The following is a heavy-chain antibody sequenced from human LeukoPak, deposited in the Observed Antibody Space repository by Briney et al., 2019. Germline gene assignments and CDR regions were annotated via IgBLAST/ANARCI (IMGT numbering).Heavy chain of an antibody. CDR3: ARLGYYYDSSGYPGAFDI. Sequence: SETLSLTCTVSGYSISSGYYWGWIRQPPGKGLEWIGSIYHGRSTYYNPSLKSRVTMSVDTSKNQFSLKLSSVTAADTAVYYCARLGYYYDSSGYPGAFDIWGQGTMVTVSS. CDR2: IYHGRST. D-gene: IGHD3-22*01. CDR1: GYSISSGYY. V-gene: IGHV4-38-2*02. J-gene: IGHJ3*02.